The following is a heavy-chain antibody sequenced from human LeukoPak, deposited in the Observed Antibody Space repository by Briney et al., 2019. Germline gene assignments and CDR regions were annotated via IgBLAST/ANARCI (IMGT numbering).Heavy chain of an antibody. CDR1: GGSISSGGYY. CDR2: IYYSGST. D-gene: IGHD3-22*01. V-gene: IGHV4-31*03. Sequence: SETLSLTCTVSGGSISSGGYYWSWIRQHPGKGLEWIGYIYYSGSTYYNPSLKSRVTISVDTSKNQFSLKLSSVTAADTAVYYCAREAPEGTYYYDNSGYIWGQGTLVTVSS. J-gene: IGHJ4*02. CDR3: AREAPEGTYYYDNSGYI.